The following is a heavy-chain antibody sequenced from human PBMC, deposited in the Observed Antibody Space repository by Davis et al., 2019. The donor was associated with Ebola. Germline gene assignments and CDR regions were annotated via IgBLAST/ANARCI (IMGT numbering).Heavy chain of an antibody. V-gene: IGHV1-18*04. D-gene: IGHD2/OR15-2a*01. CDR1: AYIFTTYA. Sequence: AASVKVSCKTSAYIFTTYAINWLRQAPGQRLEWMGWISAYNGNTNYAPKLQGRVTMTTDTSTSTAYMELRSLRSDDTAVYYWAREIAPNWFDPWGQGTLVTVSS. CDR2: ISAYNGNT. J-gene: IGHJ5*02. CDR3: AREIAPNWFDP.